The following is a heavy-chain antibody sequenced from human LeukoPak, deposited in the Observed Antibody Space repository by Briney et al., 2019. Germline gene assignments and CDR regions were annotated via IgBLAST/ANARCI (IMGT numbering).Heavy chain of an antibody. Sequence: GGSLRFSCAASGFTFSSYEMHWVRQAPGKGLEWVSYISSSGSTIYYADSVKGRFTISRDNAKNSLYLQMNSLRAEDTAVYYCARDRGRRRDGYNYPFDYWGQGTLVTVSS. CDR2: ISSSGSTI. J-gene: IGHJ4*02. CDR3: ARDRGRRRDGYNYPFDY. V-gene: IGHV3-48*03. D-gene: IGHD5-24*01. CDR1: GFTFSSYE.